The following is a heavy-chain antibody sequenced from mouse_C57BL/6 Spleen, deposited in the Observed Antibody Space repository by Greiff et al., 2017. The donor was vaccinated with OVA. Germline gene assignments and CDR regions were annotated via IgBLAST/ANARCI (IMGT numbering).Heavy chain of an antibody. D-gene: IGHD1-1*01. CDR3: ARAYYYGSSYGFDY. CDR1: GFSLTSYA. CDR2: IWTGGGT. Sequence: VQLVESGPGLVAPSQSLSITCTVSGFSLTSYAISWVRQPPGKGLEWLGVIWTGGGTNYNSALKSRLSISKDNSKSQVFLKMNSLQTDDTARYYCARAYYYGSSYGFDYWGQGTTLTVSS. V-gene: IGHV2-9-1*01. J-gene: IGHJ2*01.